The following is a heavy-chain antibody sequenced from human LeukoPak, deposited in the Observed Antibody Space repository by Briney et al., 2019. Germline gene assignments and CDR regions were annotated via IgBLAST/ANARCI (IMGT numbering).Heavy chain of an antibody. D-gene: IGHD2-15*01. J-gene: IGHJ2*01. CDR2: INYSGST. CDR1: RWSFSGYF. V-gene: IGHV4-34*01. CDR3: VRQGHHWWGYLDV. Sequence: SEALSLTCAVYRWSFSGYFWSWIRQPPGKGREWIGEINYSGSTSHNPSLKSRVTISGDTSKNQFSLKLCSVTAADTAVYYCVRQGHHWWGYLDVWGRGTLVTVSS.